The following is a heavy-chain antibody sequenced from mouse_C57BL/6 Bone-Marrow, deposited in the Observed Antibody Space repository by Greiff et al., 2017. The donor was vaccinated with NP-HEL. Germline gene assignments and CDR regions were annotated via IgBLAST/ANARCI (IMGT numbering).Heavy chain of an antibody. V-gene: IGHV6-3*01. CDR2: IRLKSDNYAT. J-gene: IGHJ4*01. CDR1: GFTFSNYW. CDR3: PLRVVDDSYAMDY. D-gene: IGHD1-1*01. Sequence: EVQLVESGGGLVQPGGSMKLSCVASGFTFSNYWMNWVRQSPEKGLEWVAQIRLKSDNYATHYAESVKGRFTISRDDSKSSVYLQMNNLRAEDTGIYYCPLRVVDDSYAMDYWGQGTSVTVSS.